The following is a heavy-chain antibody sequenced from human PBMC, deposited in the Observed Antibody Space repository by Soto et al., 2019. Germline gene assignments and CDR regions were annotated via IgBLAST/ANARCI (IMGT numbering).Heavy chain of an antibody. Sequence: ASVKVSCKASGYTFTGYYMHWVRQAPGQGLEWMGWINPNSGGTNYAQKFQGRVTMTRDTSISTAYMELSRLRSDDTAVYYCARVHSSGWYMLDYWSQGTLVTVSS. CDR2: INPNSGGT. CDR3: ARVHSSGWYMLDY. D-gene: IGHD6-19*01. CDR1: GYTFTGYY. V-gene: IGHV1-2*02. J-gene: IGHJ4*02.